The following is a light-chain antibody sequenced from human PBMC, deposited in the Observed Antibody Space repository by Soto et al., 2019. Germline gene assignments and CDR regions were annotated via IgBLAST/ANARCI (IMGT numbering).Light chain of an antibody. CDR3: QHYSNVPPT. V-gene: IGKV1-33*01. Sequence: DIKMTQSPSSLSASVGDRVTISCQASQDISNSLNWYQQKPGKAPELLIYDAYNLETGVPSRFRGSGNGTDFTLTISSLQPEDIATYYCQHYSNVPPTFGPGTHVDIK. CDR1: QDISNS. CDR2: DAY. J-gene: IGKJ3*01.